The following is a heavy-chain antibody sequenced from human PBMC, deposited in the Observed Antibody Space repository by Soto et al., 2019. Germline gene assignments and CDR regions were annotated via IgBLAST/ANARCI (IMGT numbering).Heavy chain of an antibody. CDR2: ISAYNGNT. CDR3: ARDPATFGVVPYFDY. J-gene: IGHJ4*02. D-gene: IGHD3-3*01. V-gene: IGHV1-18*01. Sequence: GASVKVSCKASDYTFTSYGISWVLQAPGQGLEWMGWISAYNGNTNYAQKLQGRVTMTTDTSTSTAYMELRSLRSDDTAVYYCARDPATFGVVPYFDYWGQGTLVTVSS. CDR1: DYTFTSYG.